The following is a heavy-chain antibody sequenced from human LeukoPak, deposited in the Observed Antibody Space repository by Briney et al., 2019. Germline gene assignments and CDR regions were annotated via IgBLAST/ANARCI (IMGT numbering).Heavy chain of an antibody. J-gene: IGHJ6*03. CDR1: GGSISSYY. CDR2: IYTSGST. V-gene: IGHV4-4*07. D-gene: IGHD6-13*01. CDR3: ARGGISSWKGYYYYYMDV. Sequence: SETLSLTCTVSGGSISSYYWSWIRQPAGKGLEWIGRIYTSGSTNYNPSLKSRVTMSVDTSKNQFSLKLSSVTAADTAVYYCARGGISSWKGYYYYYMDVWGKGTTVTISS.